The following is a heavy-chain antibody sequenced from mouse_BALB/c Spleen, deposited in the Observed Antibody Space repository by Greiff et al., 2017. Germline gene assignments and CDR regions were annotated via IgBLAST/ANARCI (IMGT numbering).Heavy chain of an antibody. V-gene: IGHV5-17*02. CDR1: GFTFSSFG. J-gene: IGHJ4*01. CDR3: VLERGDAMDY. Sequence: EVKLVESGGGLVQPGGSRKLSCAASGFTFSSFGMHWVRQAPEKGLEWVAYISSGSSTIYYADTVKGRFTISRDNPKNTLFLQMTSLRSEDTAMYYCVLERGDAMDYWGQGTSVTVSS. CDR2: ISSGSSTI.